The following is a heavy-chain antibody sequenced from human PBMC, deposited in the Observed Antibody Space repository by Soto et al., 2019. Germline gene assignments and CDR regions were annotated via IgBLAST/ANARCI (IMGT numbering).Heavy chain of an antibody. CDR2: IYPGDSDT. J-gene: IGHJ6*02. CDR3: ARLGRRDGYNWRYYYGMDV. V-gene: IGHV5-51*01. D-gene: IGHD5-12*01. CDR1: GYSFTSYW. Sequence: PGESLKISCKGSGYSFTSYWIGWVRQMPGKGLEWMGIIYPGDSDTRYSPSFQGQVTISADKSISTAYLQWSSLKASDTAMYYCARLGRRDGYNWRYYYGMDVWGQGTTVTVSS.